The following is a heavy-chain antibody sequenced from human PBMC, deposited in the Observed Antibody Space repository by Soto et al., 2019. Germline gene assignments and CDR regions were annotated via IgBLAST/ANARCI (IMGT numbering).Heavy chain of an antibody. J-gene: IGHJ6*02. Sequence: SETLSLTCTVSGDSIISSDFYWGWVRQPPGKGLEWIGSIFYLGSSYYNPSLKSRVTMSVDTSKNQFSLRLSSVTAADTALYYCARGGGMVRRDYYGMDVWGQGTTVTVSS. CDR3: ARGGGMVRRDYYGMDV. V-gene: IGHV4-39*01. CDR2: IFYLGSS. D-gene: IGHD2-8*01. CDR1: GDSIISSDFY.